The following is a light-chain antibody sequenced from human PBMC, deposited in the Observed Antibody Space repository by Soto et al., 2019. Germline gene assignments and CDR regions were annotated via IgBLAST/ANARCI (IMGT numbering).Light chain of an antibody. J-gene: IGKJ3*01. V-gene: IGKV3-20*01. Sequence: EIVLTQSPGTLSLSPGVRATLSCRASQSVYNNYLAWYQQKPGQAPRLLIYGASSRATGIPDRFGGSGSGADFTLTISRLEPEDFAVSFCQPYGSSLTFGPGTKVDIK. CDR3: QPYGSSLT. CDR2: GAS. CDR1: QSVYNNY.